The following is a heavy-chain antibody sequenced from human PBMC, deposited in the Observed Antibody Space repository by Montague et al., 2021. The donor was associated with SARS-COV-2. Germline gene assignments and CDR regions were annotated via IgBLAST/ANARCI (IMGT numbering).Heavy chain of an antibody. J-gene: IGHJ6*02. CDR2: IYSGGST. CDR3: AARADYYYGMDV. Sequence: SLSLSLSASGFPVSSNNMSWVRQAPGKGLEWVSVIYSGGSTQYADSVKGRFTISRDKSNYTLYLQMNSLRAEDTAVYYCAARADYYYGMDVWGQGTSVTVSS. V-gene: IGHV3-66*01. CDR1: GFPVSSNN.